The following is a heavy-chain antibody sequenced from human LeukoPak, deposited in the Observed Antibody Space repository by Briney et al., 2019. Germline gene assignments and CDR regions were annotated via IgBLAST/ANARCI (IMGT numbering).Heavy chain of an antibody. J-gene: IGHJ4*02. CDR2: IWYDGSNK. CDR1: GFTFSSYG. D-gene: IGHD6-19*01. Sequence: PGGSLRLSCAASGFTFSSYGMHWDRQAPGKGLEWVAVIWYDGSNKYYADSMKGRFTISRDNSKNTLYLQMNSLRAEDTAVYYCAKSPYSSGWYYFDYWGQGTLVTVSS. CDR3: AKSPYSSGWYYFDY. V-gene: IGHV3-33*06.